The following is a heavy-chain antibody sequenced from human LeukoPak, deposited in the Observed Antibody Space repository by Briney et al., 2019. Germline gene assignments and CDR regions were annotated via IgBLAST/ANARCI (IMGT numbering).Heavy chain of an antibody. CDR3: AGGHSGSYPFDY. CDR1: GFTFSSYG. CDR2: ISSSSSYI. V-gene: IGHV3-21*01. Sequence: GGSLRLSCAASGFTFSSYGMNWVRQAPGKGLEWVSSISSSSSYIYYADSVKGRFTISRDNAKNSLYLQMNSLRAEDTAVYYCAGGHSGSYPFDYWGQGTLVTVSS. J-gene: IGHJ4*02. D-gene: IGHD1-26*01.